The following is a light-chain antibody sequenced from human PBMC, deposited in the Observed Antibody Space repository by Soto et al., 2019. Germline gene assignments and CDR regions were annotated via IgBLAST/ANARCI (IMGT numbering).Light chain of an antibody. CDR2: AAS. J-gene: IGKJ3*01. CDR3: QQYDNLPVT. Sequence: DIQMTQSPSSLSAFVGDRVTITCQASQGISTYVNWYQQKPGKTPNLLIYAASNLETRVPSRFSGSGSGTKFTLTISRLQSEDIGTYYCQQYDNLPVTFGPGTKVNVK. CDR1: QGISTY. V-gene: IGKV1-33*01.